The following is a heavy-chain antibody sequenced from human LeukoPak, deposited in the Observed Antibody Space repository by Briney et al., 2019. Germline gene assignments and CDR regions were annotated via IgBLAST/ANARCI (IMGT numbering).Heavy chain of an antibody. Sequence: ASVKVSCKASGYTFTGYYMHWVRQAPGQGLEWMGRINPNSGGTNYAQKFQGRVTMTTDTSTSTAYMELRSLRSDDTAVYYCARGGGVNYYGSGLFDYWGQGTLVTVSS. CDR3: ARGGGVNYYGSGLFDY. CDR1: GYTFTGYY. CDR2: INPNSGGT. J-gene: IGHJ4*02. D-gene: IGHD3-10*01. V-gene: IGHV1-2*06.